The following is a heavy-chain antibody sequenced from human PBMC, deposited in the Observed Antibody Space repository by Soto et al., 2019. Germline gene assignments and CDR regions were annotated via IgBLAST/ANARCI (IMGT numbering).Heavy chain of an antibody. CDR2: IKADGSET. CDR1: GFSFSTYW. Sequence: LRLSCVASGFSFSTYWMSWVRQVPGTGLEWVANIKADGSETHYVDSVRGRFTISRDNAKTSLYLQVNSLRAEDTAVYYCAKGGHIDFCGQGTLVTVSS. D-gene: IGHD3-16*01. CDR3: AKGGHIDF. J-gene: IGHJ4*02. V-gene: IGHV3-7*03.